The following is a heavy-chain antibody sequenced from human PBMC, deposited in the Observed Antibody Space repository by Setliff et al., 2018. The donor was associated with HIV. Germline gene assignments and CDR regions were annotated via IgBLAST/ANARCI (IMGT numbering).Heavy chain of an antibody. CDR3: ATSSGYYSTFDR. J-gene: IGHJ4*02. V-gene: IGHV1-2*02. Sequence: GASVKVSCKASGYTFTDFYIFWVRRAPGGGLEWMGWINPKSGGPNYAQKFQGRVTMTSDTSITTAYMEMTGLRSDDTAVYYCATSSGYYSTFDRWGQGTRVTVSS. CDR1: GYTFTDFY. CDR2: INPKSGGP. D-gene: IGHD3-22*01.